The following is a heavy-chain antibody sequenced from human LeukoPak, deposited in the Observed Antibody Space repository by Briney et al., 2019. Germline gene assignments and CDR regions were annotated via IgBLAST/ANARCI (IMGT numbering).Heavy chain of an antibody. D-gene: IGHD7-27*01. Sequence: ASVKVSCTASGYTFTIYDFNWVRQATGQRPEWMGWMSPNSGDTGYAQKFQDRVTMTRNTSISTAYMELSSLRSDDTAVYYCARGPPNWGYDYWGPGTLVTVSS. CDR1: GYTFTIYD. CDR2: MSPNSGDT. CDR3: ARGPPNWGYDY. V-gene: IGHV1-8*01. J-gene: IGHJ4*02.